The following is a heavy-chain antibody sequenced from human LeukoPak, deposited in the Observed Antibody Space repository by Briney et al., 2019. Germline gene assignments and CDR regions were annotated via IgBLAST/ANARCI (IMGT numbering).Heavy chain of an antibody. V-gene: IGHV3-23*01. D-gene: IGHD3-10*01. CDR1: GFTFSSYA. Sequence: GGSLRLSCVASGFTFSSYAVSWVRQVPGKGLEWVSAISDSGGSTYYADSVKGRFTISRDNSKNTLYLQMNSLRAEDTAVYYCAKDLDIPYPSHYGSGSYYDYWGQGALVTVSS. J-gene: IGHJ4*02. CDR3: AKDLDIPYPSHYGSGSYYDY. CDR2: ISDSGGST.